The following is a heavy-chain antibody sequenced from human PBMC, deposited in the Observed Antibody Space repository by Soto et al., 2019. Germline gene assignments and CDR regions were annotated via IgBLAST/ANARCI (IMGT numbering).Heavy chain of an antibody. V-gene: IGHV4-39*01. J-gene: IGHJ4*02. D-gene: IGHD2-15*01. CDR3: ASTGFCSGDSCYSIIAY. CDR2: LYSSGST. Sequence: PSETLSLTCTVSGGSISSSTYYWGWIRQPPGKGQEWIGSLYSSGSTFYNPSLESRVTISVDTSKNQFSLKLSSVTAADTAVYYCASTGFCSGDSCYSIIAYWGQGTLVTVSS. CDR1: GGSISSSTYY.